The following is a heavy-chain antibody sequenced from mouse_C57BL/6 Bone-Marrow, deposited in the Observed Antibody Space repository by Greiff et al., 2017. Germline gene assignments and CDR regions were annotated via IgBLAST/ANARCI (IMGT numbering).Heavy chain of an antibody. CDR3: ARDYGSSYGY. CDR2: IDPSDSYT. V-gene: IGHV1-69*01. D-gene: IGHD1-1*01. CDR1: GYTFTSYW. Sequence: VQLQQSGAELVMPGASVKLSCKASGYTFTSYWMTWVKQRPGQGLEWIGEIDPSDSYTNYNQKFKGKATLTVDTSSSTAYMQLSSLTSEDSAVYYCARDYGSSYGYWGQGTTLTVSS. J-gene: IGHJ2*01.